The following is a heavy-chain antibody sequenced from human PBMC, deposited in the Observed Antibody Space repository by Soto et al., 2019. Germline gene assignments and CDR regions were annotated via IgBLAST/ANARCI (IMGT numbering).Heavy chain of an antibody. Sequence: PGGSLRLSCAASGFTFSSYAMTWVRQAPGKGLEWVSTISDSGGSTYYADSVKGRFTISRDNSKNTLYLQMNSLRAEDTAVYYCAKLLGSGTLKVHYYYYYAMDVWGQGTTVTVSS. CDR1: GFTFSSYA. D-gene: IGHD3-10*01. CDR2: ISDSGGST. J-gene: IGHJ6*02. V-gene: IGHV3-23*01. CDR3: AKLLGSGTLKVHYYYYYAMDV.